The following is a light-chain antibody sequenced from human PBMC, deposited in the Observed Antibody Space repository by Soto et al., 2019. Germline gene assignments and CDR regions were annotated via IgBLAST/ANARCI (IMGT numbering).Light chain of an antibody. CDR3: QQYGNAPFT. J-gene: IGKJ3*01. CDR1: QSVSSSY. V-gene: IGKV3-20*01. Sequence: EIVLTQSPGTLSFSPGERATLTCRASQSVSSSYLAWFQQKPGQAPRLLFYGASSRATGIPDRFSGSGSGTDFTLTISRLEPEDFAVYYCQQYGNAPFTFGPGTKVDIK. CDR2: GAS.